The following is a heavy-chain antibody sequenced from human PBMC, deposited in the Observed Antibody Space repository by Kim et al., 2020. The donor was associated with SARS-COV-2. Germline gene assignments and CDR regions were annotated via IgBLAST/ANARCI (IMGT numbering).Heavy chain of an antibody. CDR3: AREYGSGVGGMAV. D-gene: IGHD3-10*01. CDR1: GVSITSYR. V-gene: IGHV4-59*13. Sequence: SETLSLTCTVSGVSITSYRWNWIRQPPGKGLEWIGSIYFSGSANYNPSAKSRVTISLDTSRSNFPLKLSSVTAADTAVYYCAREYGSGVGGMAVWGQGAT. J-gene: IGHJ6*02. CDR2: IYFSGSA.